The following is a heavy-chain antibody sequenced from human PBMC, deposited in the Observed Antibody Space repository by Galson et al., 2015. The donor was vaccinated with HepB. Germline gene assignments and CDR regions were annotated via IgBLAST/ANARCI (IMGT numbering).Heavy chain of an antibody. CDR1: GFTFSSYS. CDR2: ISSSSSTI. CDR3: ARVPGTVYYYYYMDV. V-gene: IGHV3-48*02. J-gene: IGHJ6*03. D-gene: IGHD6-13*01. Sequence: SLRLSCAASGFTFSSYSMNWVRQAPGKGLEWVSYISSSSSTIYYADSVKGRFTISRDNAKNSLYLQMNSLRDEDTAVYYCARVPGTVYYYYYMDVWGKGTTVTVSS.